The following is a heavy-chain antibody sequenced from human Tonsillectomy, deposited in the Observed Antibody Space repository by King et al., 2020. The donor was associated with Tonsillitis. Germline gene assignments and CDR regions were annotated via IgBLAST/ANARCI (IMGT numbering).Heavy chain of an antibody. CDR2: IYYSGST. J-gene: IGHJ4*02. CDR3: ARGGYSSGWNPIDY. Sequence: LQLQESGPGLVKPSETLSLTCTVSGGSISSYYWSWIRQPPGKGLEWIGYIYYSGSTNYIPSLKSRVTISVDTSKNQFSLKLSSVTAADTAVYYCARGGYSSGWNPIDYWGQGTLVTVSS. D-gene: IGHD6-19*01. CDR1: GGSISSYY. V-gene: IGHV4-59*01.